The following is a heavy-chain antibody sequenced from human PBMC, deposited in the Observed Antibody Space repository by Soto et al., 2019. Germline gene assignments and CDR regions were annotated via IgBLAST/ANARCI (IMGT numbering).Heavy chain of an antibody. CDR2: IYYSGST. CDR3: ARGWFGELFLTDFDY. CDR1: GGSVSSGSYY. J-gene: IGHJ4*02. D-gene: IGHD3-10*01. V-gene: IGHV4-61*01. Sequence: QVQLQESGPGLVKPSETLSLTCTVSGGSVSSGSYYWSWIRQPPGKGLEWIGYIYYSGSTNYNPSLESRVTISVDTSKNQFSLKLSSVTAADTAVYYCARGWFGELFLTDFDYWGQGTLVTVSS.